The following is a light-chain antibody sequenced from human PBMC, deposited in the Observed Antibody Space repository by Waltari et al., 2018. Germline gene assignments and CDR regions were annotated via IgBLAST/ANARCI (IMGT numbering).Light chain of an antibody. J-gene: IGLJ1*01. CDR3: AAWDDSLSGNYV. CDR2: RNN. V-gene: IGLV1-47*01. Sequence: QSVLTQPPSASGTPGPRVTIPCSGSSPNIGSNYVYWYQQLPGPAPKLLIYRNNQRPSGVPDRFSGSKSGTSASLAISGLRSEDEADYYCAAWDDSLSGNYVFGTGTKVTVL. CDR1: SPNIGSNY.